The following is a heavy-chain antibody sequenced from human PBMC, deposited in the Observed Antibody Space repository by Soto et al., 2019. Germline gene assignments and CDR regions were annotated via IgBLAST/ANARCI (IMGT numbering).Heavy chain of an antibody. CDR1: GFTFISYG. V-gene: IGHV3-33*01. CDR3: ARDWLLDSGSPPEYFYH. CDR2: IWYDGSNK. D-gene: IGHD6-6*01. J-gene: IGHJ1*01. Sequence: GGSLRLSCAASGFTFISYGMHWVLQAPGKGLEWVAVIWYDGSNKYYADSVKGRFTISRDNSKNTLYLQMNSLRAEDTAVYYCARDWLLDSGSPPEYFYHRAQGTLVTVSS.